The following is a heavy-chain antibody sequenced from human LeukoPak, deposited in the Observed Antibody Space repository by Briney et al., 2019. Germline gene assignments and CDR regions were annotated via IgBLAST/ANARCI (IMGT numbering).Heavy chain of an antibody. CDR1: GGAISSYY. CDR3: ARGRGGVVIAAWDVFDI. CDR2: MFYSGST. V-gene: IGHV4-59*08. D-gene: IGHD2-15*01. Sequence: SETLSLTCTVSGGAISSYYWSWIRQPPGQGLEWIAYMFYSGSTNYKPSLKSRVTISIDTSKNQFSLSLSSVTAADTAVYYCARGRGGVVIAAWDVFDIWGQGTMVTVSS. J-gene: IGHJ3*02.